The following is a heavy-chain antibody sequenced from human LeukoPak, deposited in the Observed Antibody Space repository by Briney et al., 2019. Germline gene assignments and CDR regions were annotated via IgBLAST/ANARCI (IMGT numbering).Heavy chain of an antibody. V-gene: IGHV3-74*01. Sequence: PGGSLRLSCAASGFTFSTYWMHWVRQAPGKGLVWVSRINSDGSSTSYADSVKGRFTLSRDNAKNTLYLQMNSLRAEDTAVYYCVRDYYGSGSFDYWGQGTLVTVSS. D-gene: IGHD3-10*01. J-gene: IGHJ4*02. CDR1: GFTFSTYW. CDR2: INSDGSST. CDR3: VRDYYGSGSFDY.